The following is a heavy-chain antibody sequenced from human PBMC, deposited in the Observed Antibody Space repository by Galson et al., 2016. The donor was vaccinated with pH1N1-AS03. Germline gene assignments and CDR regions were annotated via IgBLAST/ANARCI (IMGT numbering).Heavy chain of an antibody. D-gene: IGHD6-19*01. Sequence: PRLSCAASGFTFSTYAMHWVRQAPGKGLEYLSTISSNGGSTYYANSVKGRFTISRDNSKNTLYLQMGSLRAEDMAVYYCAREGHIAVAAASFDYWGQGTLVTVSS. CDR2: ISSNGGST. J-gene: IGHJ4*02. CDR3: AREGHIAVAAASFDY. CDR1: GFTFSTYA. V-gene: IGHV3-64*01.